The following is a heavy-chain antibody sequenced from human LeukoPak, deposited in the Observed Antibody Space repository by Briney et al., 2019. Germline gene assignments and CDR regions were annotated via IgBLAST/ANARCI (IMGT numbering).Heavy chain of an antibody. D-gene: IGHD6-13*01. J-gene: IGHJ3*01. CDR1: GFNSGNYW. CDR3: ARFIASPGPDAFDV. Sequence: GGSLRLSCAASGFNSGNYWMSWVRQAPGQRLEWLANIKQDGIETYYLDSVRGRFTISRDSARNSVYLQMNSLRADETAVYFCARFIASPGPDAFDVWGQGTMVTVSS. V-gene: IGHV3-7*01. CDR2: IKQDGIET.